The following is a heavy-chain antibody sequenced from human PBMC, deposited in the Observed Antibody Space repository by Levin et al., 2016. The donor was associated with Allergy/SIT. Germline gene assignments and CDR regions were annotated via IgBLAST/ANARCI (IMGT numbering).Heavy chain of an antibody. CDR2: IYYSGSSNSGSS. Sequence: SETLSLTCTVSGGSITSYYWAWIRQPPGKGLEWIGYIYYSGSSNSGSSNYSPSLKSRVTISVDTSKNQLSLKVNSVTTADTAVYFCARVGGATNPLTAFDIWGQGTMVIVSS. D-gene: IGHD1-26*01. V-gene: IGHV4-59*01. CDR3: ARVGGATNPLTAFDI. CDR1: GGSITSYY. J-gene: IGHJ3*02.